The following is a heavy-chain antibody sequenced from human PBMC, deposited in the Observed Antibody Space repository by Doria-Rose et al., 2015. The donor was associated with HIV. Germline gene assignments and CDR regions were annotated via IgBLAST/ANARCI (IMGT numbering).Heavy chain of an antibody. CDR1: GVSLSSPGMG. CDR2: SCSDDER. CDR3: ARIKSSRWYHKYYFDF. Sequence: QVTLKESGPVLVKPTETLTLTCTVSGVSLSSPGMGVSWIRQPPGKDLEWLANSCSDDERSYTTSLKSRLSICRGTSKSQVVLTMTDMDPVDTATYYCARIKSSRWYHKYYFDFWGQGTLVIVSA. V-gene: IGHV2-26*01. D-gene: IGHD6-13*01. J-gene: IGHJ4*02.